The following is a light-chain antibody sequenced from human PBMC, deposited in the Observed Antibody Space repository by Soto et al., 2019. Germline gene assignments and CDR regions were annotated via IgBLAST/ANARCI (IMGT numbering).Light chain of an antibody. V-gene: IGKV1-5*03. CDR1: QSISSW. CDR2: KAS. CDR3: QQYNSYPST. Sequence: LQITQSPFTLSASLGNKVTITWRASQSISSWLAWYQQKPGKAPKLLIYKASSLESGVPSRFSGSGSGTEFTLTISSLQPDDFATYYCQQYNSYPSTFGQGTKVDI. J-gene: IGKJ1*01.